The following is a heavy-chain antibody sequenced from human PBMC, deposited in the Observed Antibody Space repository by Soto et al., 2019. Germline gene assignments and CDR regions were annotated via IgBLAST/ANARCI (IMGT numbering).Heavy chain of an antibody. Sequence: VGSLRLSCAAPGVTFTSYAMTWVRQVPGEGLQWVSSISKSGDSTYYADSVKGRFTTSRDNSKNTLYLQMNSLRAEDTAIYYCDKGSFGFDYWGQGTLVTVSS. J-gene: IGHJ4*02. CDR3: DKGSFGFDY. CDR1: GVTFTSYA. V-gene: IGHV3-23*01. CDR2: ISKSGDST. D-gene: IGHD3-10*01.